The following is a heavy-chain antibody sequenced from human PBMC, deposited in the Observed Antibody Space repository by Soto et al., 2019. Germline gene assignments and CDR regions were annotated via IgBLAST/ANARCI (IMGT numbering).Heavy chain of an antibody. CDR1: GFIFSSYG. D-gene: IGHD3-10*01. J-gene: IGHJ5*02. Sequence: QVQLVESGGGVVQPGRSLRLSCAASGFIFSSYGMHWVRQTPDKGLEWVAVIWYDGSVKYYADPVKGRFTISRDNSKNTLSLQMNSLRVEDTAVYYCARASGFGELGWFDPWGQGTLVTVSS. CDR2: IWYDGSVK. CDR3: ARASGFGELGWFDP. V-gene: IGHV3-33*01.